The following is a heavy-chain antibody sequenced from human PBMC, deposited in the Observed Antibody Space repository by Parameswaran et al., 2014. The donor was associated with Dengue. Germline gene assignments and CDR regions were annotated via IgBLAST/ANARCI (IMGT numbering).Heavy chain of an antibody. J-gene: IGHJ6*02. Sequence: KWIRQPPGKGLEWVSSISSSSSYIYYADSVKGRFTISRDNAKNSLYLQMNSLRAEDTAVYYCARDSRPYSSSSDDYYYGMDVWGQGTTVTGLL. CDR2: ISSSSSYI. D-gene: IGHD6-6*01. V-gene: IGHV3-21*01. CDR3: ARDSRPYSSSSDDYYYGMDV.